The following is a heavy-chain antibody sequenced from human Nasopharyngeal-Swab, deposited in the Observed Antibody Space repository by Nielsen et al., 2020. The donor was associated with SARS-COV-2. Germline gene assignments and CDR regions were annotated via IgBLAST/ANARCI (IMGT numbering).Heavy chain of an antibody. V-gene: IGHV3-23*01. D-gene: IGHD6-19*01. CDR1: GFGFRAFA. CDR3: AKKYGTRGWYVGLDY. CDR2: AGGNDGST. J-gene: IGHJ4*02. Sequence: GESLKISCGASGFGFRAFAMSWVRQAPGKGLEWVSAAGGNDGSTFYADSVRGRFTISRDNSKNTLYLQMNSLRAEDTAVYYCAKKYGTRGWYVGLDYWGQGTQVTVSS.